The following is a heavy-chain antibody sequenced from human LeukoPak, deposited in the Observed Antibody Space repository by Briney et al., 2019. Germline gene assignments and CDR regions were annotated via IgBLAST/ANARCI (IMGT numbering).Heavy chain of an antibody. CDR1: GDSISSGGYY. CDR3: AKDWSPYDFWSGYYTGNLDY. CDR2: ISGSGGST. J-gene: IGHJ4*02. Sequence: LSLTCTVSGDSISSGGYYWSWVRQAPGKGLEWVSAISGSGGSTYYADSVKGRFTISRDNSKNTLYLQMNSLRAEDTAVYYCAKDWSPYDFWSGYYTGNLDYWGQGTLVTVSS. V-gene: IGHV3-23*01. D-gene: IGHD3-3*01.